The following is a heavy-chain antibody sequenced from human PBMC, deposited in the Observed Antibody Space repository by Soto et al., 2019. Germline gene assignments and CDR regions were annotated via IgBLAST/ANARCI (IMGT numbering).Heavy chain of an antibody. CDR2: VYHSGST. J-gene: IGHJ4*02. CDR3: ARDSGYDSSGYRHYYFDY. V-gene: IGHV4-31*03. CDR1: GGSISSGGYY. D-gene: IGHD3-22*01. Sequence: QVQLQESGPGLVKPSQTLSLTCTVSGGSISSGGYYWSWLRQHPGKGLEWIGYVYHSGSTYYNPSLTIRVAISVHTSKTQFSLKLRSVTAADTAVYYCARDSGYDSSGYRHYYFDYWGQGTLVTVSS.